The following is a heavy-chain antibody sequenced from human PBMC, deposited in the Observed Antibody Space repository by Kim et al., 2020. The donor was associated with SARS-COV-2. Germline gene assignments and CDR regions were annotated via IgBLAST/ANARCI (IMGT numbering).Heavy chain of an antibody. D-gene: IGHD6-13*01. V-gene: IGHV4-31*03. Sequence: SETLSLTCTVSGGSISSGGYYWSWIRQHPGKGLEWIGYIYYSGSTYYNPSLKSRVTISVDTSKNQFSLKLSSVTAADTAVYYCAREAAAAGTGDTHDYWGQGTLVTVSS. CDR1: GGSISSGGYY. CDR3: AREAAAAGTGDTHDY. CDR2: IYYSGST. J-gene: IGHJ4*02.